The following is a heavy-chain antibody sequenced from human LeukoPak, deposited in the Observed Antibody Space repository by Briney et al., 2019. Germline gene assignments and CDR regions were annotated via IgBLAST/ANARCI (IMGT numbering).Heavy chain of an antibody. CDR1: GGSISSSNW. D-gene: IGHD3-22*01. J-gene: IGHJ6*02. CDR3: ARGPYYYDSSGYYIPYYGMDV. CDR2: IYHSGST. V-gene: IGHV4-4*02. Sequence: PSGTLSLTCAVSGGSISSSNWWSWVRRPPGKGLEWIGEIYHSGSTNYNPSLKSRVTISVDKSKNQFSLKLSSVTAADTAVYYCARGPYYYDSSGYYIPYYGMDVWGQGTTVTVSS.